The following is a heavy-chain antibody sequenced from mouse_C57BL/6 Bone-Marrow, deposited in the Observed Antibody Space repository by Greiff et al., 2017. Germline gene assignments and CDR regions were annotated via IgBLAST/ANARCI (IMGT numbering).Heavy chain of an antibody. CDR1: GFNIKDDY. Sequence: EVQLQQSGAELVRPGASVKLSCTASGFNIKDDYIHWVKQRPEQGLEWIGWIDPEIGDTAYASKVQGKATITSEPSSNTAYLQLSSLTSEDTAVYYCSSFDGNYFDFWGQGTPLTVAS. CDR3: SSFDGNYFDF. CDR2: IDPEIGDT. V-gene: IGHV14-4*01. D-gene: IGHD2-3*01. J-gene: IGHJ2*01.